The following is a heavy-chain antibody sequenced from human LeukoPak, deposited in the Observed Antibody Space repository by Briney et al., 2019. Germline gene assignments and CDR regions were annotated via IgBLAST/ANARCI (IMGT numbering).Heavy chain of an antibody. CDR1: GYTFTSYG. CDR2: TSAYNGNT. D-gene: IGHD2-21*02. V-gene: IGHV1-18*01. Sequence: ASVKVSCKASGYTFTSYGISWVRQAPGQGLEWMGWTSAYNGNTNYAQKLQGRVTMTTDTSTRTAYMELRSLRSDDTAVYYCARSDGPTLAYCGGDCEHWVWFDPWGQGTLVTVSS. CDR3: ARSDGPTLAYCGGDCEHWVWFDP. J-gene: IGHJ5*02.